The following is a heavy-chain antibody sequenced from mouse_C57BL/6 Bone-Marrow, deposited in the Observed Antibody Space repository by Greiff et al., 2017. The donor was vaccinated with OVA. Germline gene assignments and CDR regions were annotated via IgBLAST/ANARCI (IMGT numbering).Heavy chain of an antibody. CDR1: GYTFTDYY. CDR3: ARWDGYFDY. J-gene: IGHJ2*01. V-gene: IGHV1-26*01. CDR2: INPNNGGT. Sequence: VQLQQSGPELVKPGASVKISCKASGYTFTDYYMNWVKQSHGKSLEWIGDINPNNGGTSYNQKFKGKATLTVDKSSSTAYMELRSLTSEDSAVYYCARWDGYFDYWCQGTTLTVSS. D-gene: IGHD2-3*01.